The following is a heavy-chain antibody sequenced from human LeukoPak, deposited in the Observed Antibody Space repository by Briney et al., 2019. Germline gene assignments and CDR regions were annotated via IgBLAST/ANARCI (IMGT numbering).Heavy chain of an antibody. CDR2: IYHSGST. D-gene: IGHD2-2*01. V-gene: IGHV4-4*02. Sequence: SETLSLTCAVSGGSISSSNWWSWVRQPPGKGLEWIGEIYHSGSTNYNPSLKSRVTISVDTSKNQFSLKLSSVTAADTAVYYCAVIVVPAAMGIDYWGQGTLVTVSS. CDR3: AVIVVPAAMGIDY. CDR1: GGSISSSNW. J-gene: IGHJ4*02.